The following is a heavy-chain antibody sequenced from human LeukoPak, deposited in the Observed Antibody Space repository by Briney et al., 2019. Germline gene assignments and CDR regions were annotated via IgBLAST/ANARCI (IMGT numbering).Heavy chain of an antibody. CDR1: GYSISSGYY. CDR2: IYHSGST. V-gene: IGHV4-38-2*02. D-gene: IGHD6-13*01. Sequence: PSETLSLTCTVSGYSISSGYYWGWIRQPPGKGLGWIGSIYHSGSTYYNPSLKSRVTISVDTSKNQFSLKLSSVTAADTAVYYCARDSSAAGSHPDYWGQGTLVTVSS. CDR3: ARDSSAAGSHPDY. J-gene: IGHJ4*02.